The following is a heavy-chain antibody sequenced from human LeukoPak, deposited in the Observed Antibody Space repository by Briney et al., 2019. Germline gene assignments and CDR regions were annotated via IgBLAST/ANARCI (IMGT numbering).Heavy chain of an antibody. CDR3: ARMGIAAVGAYYFDY. D-gene: IGHD6-13*01. CDR1: GFTFSSFG. J-gene: IGHJ4*02. CDR2: ISRNSYT. V-gene: IGHV3-21*05. Sequence: GGSLRLSCAASGFTFSSFGMHWVRQAPGKGLEWVSYISRNSYTNYADSVKGRFTISRDNAKNSLYLQMASLRAEDTAVYYCARMGIAAVGAYYFDYWGQGTLVAVSS.